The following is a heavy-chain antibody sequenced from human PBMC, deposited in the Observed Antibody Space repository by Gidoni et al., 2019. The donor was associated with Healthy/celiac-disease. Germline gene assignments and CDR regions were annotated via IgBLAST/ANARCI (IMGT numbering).Heavy chain of an antibody. J-gene: IGHJ4*02. D-gene: IGHD6-19*01. Sequence: APLVETGGGLIQRVGSLRPACAASVFTVSSNYMSWVRQAPGKGLEWVSVIYSGGSTYYADSVKGRFTISRDNSKNTLYLQMNSLRAEDTAVYYCARDLGYSSGWYDYWGQGTLVTVSS. CDR2: IYSGGST. V-gene: IGHV3-53*02. CDR3: ARDLGYSSGWYDY. CDR1: VFTVSSNY.